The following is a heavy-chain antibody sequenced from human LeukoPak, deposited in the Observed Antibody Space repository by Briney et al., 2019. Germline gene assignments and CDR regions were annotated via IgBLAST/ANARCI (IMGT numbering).Heavy chain of an antibody. V-gene: IGHV5-51*01. CDR2: FYPGDSDT. CDR1: GYSFTSYW. CDR3: ATARPHRGFDV. J-gene: IGHJ3*01. Sequence: GESLKISCKGSGYSFTSYWIGWVRQMPGKGLEWMGIFYPGDSDTRYSPSFQGQVTISVDKSINTAYLQWSSLKASDTAMYFCATARPHRGFDVWGQGTMVTVSS.